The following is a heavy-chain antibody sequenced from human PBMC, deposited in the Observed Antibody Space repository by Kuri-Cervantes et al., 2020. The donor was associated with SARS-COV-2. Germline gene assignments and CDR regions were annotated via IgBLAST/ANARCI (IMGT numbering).Heavy chain of an antibody. J-gene: IGHJ5*02. D-gene: IGHD3-16*02. Sequence: GVSLRLFCKGSRYSFTSYWIGWVRQMPGKGLEWMGIIYPGDSDTRYSPSFQGQVTISADKSISTAYLQWSSLKASDTAMYYCARRQGLSNWFDPWGQGTLVNVSS. V-gene: IGHV5-51*01. CDR3: ARRQGLSNWFDP. CDR2: IYPGDSDT. CDR1: RYSFTSYW.